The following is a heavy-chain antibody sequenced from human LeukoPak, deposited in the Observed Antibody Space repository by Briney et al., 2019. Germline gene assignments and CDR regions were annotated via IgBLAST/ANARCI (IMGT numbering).Heavy chain of an antibody. V-gene: IGHV4-4*07. J-gene: IGHJ4*02. CDR2: ICSSGST. D-gene: IGHD1-26*01. CDR1: GGSISNYC. Sequence: SETLSLTCTVSGGSISNYCWIWIRQSAGKGLEWIGRICSSGSTVYNPSLKSQVTISSDMSNDQFSLKLTSVTAADTAVYYCARIGGSYYPFDYWGQGALVTVSS. CDR3: ARIGGSYYPFDY.